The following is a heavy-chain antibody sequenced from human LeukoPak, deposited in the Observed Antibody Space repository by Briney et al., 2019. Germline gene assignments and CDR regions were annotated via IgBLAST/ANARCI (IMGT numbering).Heavy chain of an antibody. CDR2: IRSKAYGGTT. V-gene: IGHV3-49*04. Sequence: GGSLRLPCTASGFTFGDYGMNWVRQAPGKGLEWVSFIRSKAYGGTTEYAASVKGRFTMSRDDSKSIAYLQMNSLKTEDTAVYYCTGSFGELTFFDYWGQGTLVTVSS. D-gene: IGHD3-10*01. J-gene: IGHJ4*02. CDR1: GFTFGDYG. CDR3: TGSFGELTFFDY.